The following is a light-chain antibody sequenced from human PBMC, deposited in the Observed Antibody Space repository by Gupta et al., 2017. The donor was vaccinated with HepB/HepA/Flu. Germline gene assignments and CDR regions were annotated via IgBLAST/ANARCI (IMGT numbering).Light chain of an antibody. CDR1: QGIRAY. J-gene: IGKJ1*01. CDR2: GAS. Sequence: DIQMTQSPPSLSASVGDRISITCRAGQGIRAYLNWYQQRPGKAPNLLIYGASNLQTGVPSRFSGSGSGTEFTLTISSLQPEDFATYFCQQTYSTPWTFGLGTKVDMK. CDR3: QQTYSTPWT. V-gene: IGKV1-39*01.